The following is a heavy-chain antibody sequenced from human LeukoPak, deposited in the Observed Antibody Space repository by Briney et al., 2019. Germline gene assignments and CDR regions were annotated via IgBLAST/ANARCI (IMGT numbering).Heavy chain of an antibody. J-gene: IGHJ3*02. CDR2: IRAAGTST. Sequence: GGSLRLSCAASGFTFSSYAMSWVRQAPGKGLEWVSAIRAAGTSTYYADSVRGRFTISRDNSKNTLYLQMDSLRAEDTAVYFCAKDRRYIWNDGNAFDIWGQGTMVTVSS. D-gene: IGHD1-20*01. CDR1: GFTFSSYA. CDR3: AKDRRYIWNDGNAFDI. V-gene: IGHV3-23*01.